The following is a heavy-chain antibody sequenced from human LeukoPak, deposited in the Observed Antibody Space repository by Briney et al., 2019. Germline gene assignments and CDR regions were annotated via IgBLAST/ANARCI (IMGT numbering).Heavy chain of an antibody. V-gene: IGHV4-59*01. CDR1: GGSISSYY. Sequence: SETLCLTCTVSGGSISSYYWSWIRQPPGKVLEWIGYIYYSGSTNYNPSLKSRVTISVDTSKNQFSLKLSSVTAADTAVYYCARNYDSSGYYSIFDYWGQGTLVTVSS. CDR2: IYYSGST. CDR3: ARNYDSSGYYSIFDY. D-gene: IGHD3-22*01. J-gene: IGHJ4*02.